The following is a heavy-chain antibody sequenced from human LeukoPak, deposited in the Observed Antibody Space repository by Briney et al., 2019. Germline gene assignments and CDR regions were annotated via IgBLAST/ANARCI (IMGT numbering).Heavy chain of an antibody. CDR2: ISGSGGST. CDR3: AKQGSSSSVFFDY. V-gene: IGHV3-23*01. D-gene: IGHD6-6*01. CDR1: GFTVSNNY. Sequence: GGSLRLSCAASGFTVSNNYMNWVRQAPGKGLEWVSAISGSGGSTYYADSVKGRFTISRDNSKNTLYLQMNSLRAEDTAVYYCAKQGSSSSVFFDYWGQGTLVTVSS. J-gene: IGHJ4*02.